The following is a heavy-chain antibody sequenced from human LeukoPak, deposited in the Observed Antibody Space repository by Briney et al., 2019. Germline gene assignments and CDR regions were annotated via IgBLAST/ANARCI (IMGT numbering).Heavy chain of an antibody. CDR3: ARETKYGGYSYGFLDY. CDR1: GFTVSNNY. V-gene: IGHV3-53*04. CDR2: IYSGGST. D-gene: IGHD5-18*01. Sequence: GGSLRLSSAASGFTVSNNYMNWVRQAPGKGLEWVSVIYSGGSTYYADSVKGRFTISRHNSNNTLYLQMNSLRDEDTAVYYCARETKYGGYSYGFLDYWGQGTPVTVSS. J-gene: IGHJ4*02.